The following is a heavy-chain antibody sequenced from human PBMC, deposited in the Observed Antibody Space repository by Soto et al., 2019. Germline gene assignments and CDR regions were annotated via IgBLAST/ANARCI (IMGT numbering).Heavy chain of an antibody. D-gene: IGHD2-2*01. CDR2: IFYSGST. CDR3: ARQPTTADIDLLFGP. Sequence: QLQLQESGPGLVKASETLSLTCNVSGGSISSSRSYWAWIRQPPGKGLEWIANIFYSGSTYYNPSLARRVTLSVDTSKNQFSLKLSSGTAADTAVYYCARQPTTADIDLLFGPWGQGTLVPVSS. J-gene: IGHJ5*02. V-gene: IGHV4-39*01. CDR1: GGSISSSRSY.